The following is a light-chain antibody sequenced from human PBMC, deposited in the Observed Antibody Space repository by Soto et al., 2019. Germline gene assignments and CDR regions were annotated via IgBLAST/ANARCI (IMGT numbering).Light chain of an antibody. CDR3: QQYNTYST. CDR2: DAS. J-gene: IGKJ5*01. Sequence: QSASTLSASVGDRVTITCRASQSISRWLAWYQQKPGKAPKALIYDASTLRSGVPSRFSGGGSGTEFTLTISSLQPDDFATYYCQQYNTYSTFGQGTRLEIK. V-gene: IGKV1-5*01. CDR1: QSISRW.